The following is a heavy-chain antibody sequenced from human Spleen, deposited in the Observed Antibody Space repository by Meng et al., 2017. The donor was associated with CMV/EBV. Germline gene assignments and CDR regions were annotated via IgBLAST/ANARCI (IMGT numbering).Heavy chain of an antibody. J-gene: IGHJ4*02. CDR1: GFTFDSYA. V-gene: IGHV3-30-3*01. D-gene: IGHD1-1*01. CDR3: GRVLQGSGRAPQTGTTDY. Sequence: GESLKISCAASGFTFDSYAMHWVRQAPGKGLEWVAVISYDGNNKFYADSVKGRFTISRDNAKNSVYLQMNSLREEDTAVYYCGRVLQGSGRAPQTGTTDYWGQGTLVTVSS. CDR2: ISYDGNNK.